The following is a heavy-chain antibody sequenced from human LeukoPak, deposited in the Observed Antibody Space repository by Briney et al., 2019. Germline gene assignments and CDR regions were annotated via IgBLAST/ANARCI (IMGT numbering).Heavy chain of an antibody. CDR2: IGAFNGYT. J-gene: IGHJ6*02. CDR1: GDTSTNYA. V-gene: IGHV1-18*01. D-gene: IGHD1-26*01. CDR3: ARGRSNYYGMDV. Sequence: ASVKVSCKATGDTSTNYAIVWVRQAPGQGLEWMGWIGAFNGYTNYAQKLQGRVTLTTDTSTSTVYMHLRSLRPDDTAVYYCARGRSNYYGMDVWGQGTTVTVS.